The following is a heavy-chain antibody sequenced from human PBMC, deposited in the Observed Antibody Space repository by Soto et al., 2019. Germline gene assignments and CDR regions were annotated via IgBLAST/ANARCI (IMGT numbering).Heavy chain of an antibody. CDR2: INPNSGGT. Sequence: ASVKVSCKASGYTFTGYYMHWVRQAPGQGLEWMGWINPNSGGTNYAQKFQGWVTISRDNAKNMLYLQVNSLRADDTAVYYCAGSPGLSRISGTTLGAWGQGTLVTVSS. V-gene: IGHV1-2*04. CDR1: GYTFTGYY. CDR3: AGSPGLSRISGTTLGA. J-gene: IGHJ5*01. D-gene: IGHD1-7*01.